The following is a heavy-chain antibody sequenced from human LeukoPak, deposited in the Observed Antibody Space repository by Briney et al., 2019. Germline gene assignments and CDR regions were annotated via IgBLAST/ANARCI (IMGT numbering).Heavy chain of an antibody. CDR1: GGTFSSYA. J-gene: IGHJ4*02. CDR2: IIPIFGTA. CDR3: ARVGYYDSSGYYSGYH. V-gene: IGHV1-69*13. Sequence: SVKVSCKASGGTFSSYAISWVRQAPGQGLEWMGGIIPIFGTANYAQKFQGRVTITADESTSTAYMELSSLRSEDTAVYYCARVGYYDSSGYYSGYHWGQGTLVTVSS. D-gene: IGHD3-22*01.